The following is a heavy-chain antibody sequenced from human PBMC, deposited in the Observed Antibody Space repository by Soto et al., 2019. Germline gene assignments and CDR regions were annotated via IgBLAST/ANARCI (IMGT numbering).Heavy chain of an antibody. J-gene: IGHJ5*02. Sequence: SETLSLTCTVSGGSISGHYWGWIRQPPGKAPEWIGQIFYSGGTNYNPSLEGRVTMSVDTSKSQFSLKLSSMTAADTAVYYCARAGGNFDPWGQGTLVTVSP. CDR1: GGSISGHY. D-gene: IGHD3-16*01. CDR2: IFYSGGT. CDR3: ARAGGNFDP. V-gene: IGHV4-59*11.